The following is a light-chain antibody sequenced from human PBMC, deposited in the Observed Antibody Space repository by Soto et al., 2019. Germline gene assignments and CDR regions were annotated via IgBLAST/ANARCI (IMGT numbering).Light chain of an antibody. CDR1: SSDVGNYNL. J-gene: IGLJ2*01. CDR3: CSYAGSSTLV. V-gene: IGLV2-23*02. CDR2: EVT. Sequence: QSALTQPASVSGSPGQSITISCTGTSSDVGNYNLVSWYQQHPGKAPKFMIYEVTKRPSGVSDRFSGSKSGNTASLTLSGLQTEDEADYYCCSYAGSSTLVFGGWTKLTV.